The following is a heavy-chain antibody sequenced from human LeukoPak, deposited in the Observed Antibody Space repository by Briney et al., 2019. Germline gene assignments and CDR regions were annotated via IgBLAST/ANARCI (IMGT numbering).Heavy chain of an antibody. CDR2: ISHDGSNK. J-gene: IGHJ4*02. Sequence: GGSLRLSCAASGFTFSSYGMHWVRQAPGKGLEWVAVISHDGSNKYYADSVKGRFTISRDNSKNTLYLQMNSLGAEDTAVYYCAKDLRGCSSTSCYPGYWGQGTLVTVSS. V-gene: IGHV3-30*18. D-gene: IGHD2-2*01. CDR3: AKDLRGCSSTSCYPGY. CDR1: GFTFSSYG.